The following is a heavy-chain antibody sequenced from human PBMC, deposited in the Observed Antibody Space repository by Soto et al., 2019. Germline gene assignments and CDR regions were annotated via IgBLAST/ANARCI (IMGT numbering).Heavy chain of an antibody. CDR3: ARVRRYYDSSGYFLFDY. Sequence: GGSLRFSCAASGFTFSSYSMNWVRQAPGKGLEWVSSISSSSSYIYYADSVKGRFTISRDNAKNSLYLQMNSLRAEDTAVYYCARVRRYYDSSGYFLFDYWGQGTLVTVSS. V-gene: IGHV3-21*01. J-gene: IGHJ4*02. D-gene: IGHD3-22*01. CDR2: ISSSSSYI. CDR1: GFTFSSYS.